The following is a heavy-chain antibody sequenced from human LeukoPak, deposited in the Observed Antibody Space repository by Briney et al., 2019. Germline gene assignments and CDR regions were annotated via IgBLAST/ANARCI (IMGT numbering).Heavy chain of an antibody. CDR1: GFTFSNYW. CDR3: VRDLQRHYLGVAVAGRRRWFDP. CDR2: INSDGSTT. Sequence: GGSLRLSCAASGFTFSNYWMHWVRQAPGNGLVWGSRINSDGSTTTYADSVKVRFTISRDNAKNTLYLQMNSLRAEDTAIYSCVRDLQRHYLGVAVAGRRRWFDPWGQGTLVTVSS. J-gene: IGHJ5*02. D-gene: IGHD6-13*01. V-gene: IGHV3-74*01.